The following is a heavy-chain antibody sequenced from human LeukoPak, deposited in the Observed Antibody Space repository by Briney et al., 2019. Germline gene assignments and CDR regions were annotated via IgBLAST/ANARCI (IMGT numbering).Heavy chain of an antibody. CDR3: ARGGAYYYDSSGPHFDY. D-gene: IGHD3-22*01. CDR2: XYYSGST. V-gene: IGHV4-30-4*08. CDR1: XGSISSGDXY. Sequence: SQTLXXXXXXXXGSISSGDXYWSWLRQPPGKGXEWIGHXYYSGSTYYNPSLKSRVTISVETSKNQFSLKLSSVTAADTAVYYCARGGAYYYDSSGPHFDYWGQGTLVTVSS. J-gene: IGHJ4*02.